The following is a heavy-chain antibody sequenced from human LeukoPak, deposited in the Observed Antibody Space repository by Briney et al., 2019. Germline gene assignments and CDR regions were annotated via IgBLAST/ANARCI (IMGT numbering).Heavy chain of an antibody. CDR2: ISYDGSNK. J-gene: IGHJ4*02. D-gene: IGHD5-24*01. CDR3: AREGEAGWLQSGGFDY. V-gene: IGHV3-30*01. CDR1: GFTFSSYA. Sequence: PGGSLGLSCAASGFTFSSYAMHWVRQAPGKGLEWVAVISYDGSNKYYADSVKGRFTISRDNSKNTLYLQMNSLRAEDTAVYYCAREGEAGWLQSGGFDYWGQGTLVTVSS.